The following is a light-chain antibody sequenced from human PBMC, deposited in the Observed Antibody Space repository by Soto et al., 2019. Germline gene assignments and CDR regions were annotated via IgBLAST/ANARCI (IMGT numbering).Light chain of an antibody. CDR2: GAS. Sequence: EIGLTQSPGTLSLSPGERATLSCRTSQSVSSSYLAWYQQKPGQAPRLLIYGASSRATGIPGRFSGSGSGTDFTLTISRLEPEDFAVYYCQQYGSSPQTFGQGTKVDIK. CDR1: QSVSSSY. CDR3: QQYGSSPQT. J-gene: IGKJ1*01. V-gene: IGKV3-20*01.